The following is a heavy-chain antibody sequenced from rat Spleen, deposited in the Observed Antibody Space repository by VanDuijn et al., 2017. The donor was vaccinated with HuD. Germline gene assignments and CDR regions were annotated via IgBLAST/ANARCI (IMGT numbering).Heavy chain of an antibody. D-gene: IGHD1-11*01. CDR2: ITNTGDSS. V-gene: IGHV5-31*01. CDR3: TREGGSEGFDY. CDR1: GFTFNIYW. Sequence: EVQLVESGGGLVQPGRSLKLSCVASGFTFNIYWMTWIRQAPGQGLEWVASITNTGDSSYYPDSVKGRFTLSRDNAKNTLYLQMDSLRSEDTATYYCTREGGSEGFDYWGQGVMVTVSS. J-gene: IGHJ2*01.